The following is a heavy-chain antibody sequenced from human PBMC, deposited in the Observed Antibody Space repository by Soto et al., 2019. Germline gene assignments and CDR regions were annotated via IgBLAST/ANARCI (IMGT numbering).Heavy chain of an antibody. Sequence: GGSLRLSCAASGFTFSSYTIHWVRQAPGKGLEWLALIWFDGSNKYYADSVKGRFSISRDNAKNTLYLQMNSLRAEDTAVYYCARDLRYTDGHPVDYWGQGTLVTVSS. J-gene: IGHJ4*02. CDR3: ARDLRYTDGHPVDY. CDR1: GFTFSSYT. D-gene: IGHD2-2*02. CDR2: IWFDGSNK. V-gene: IGHV3-33*01.